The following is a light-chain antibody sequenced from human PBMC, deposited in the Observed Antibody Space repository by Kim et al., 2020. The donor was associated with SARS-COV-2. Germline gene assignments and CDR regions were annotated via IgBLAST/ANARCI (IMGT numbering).Light chain of an antibody. CDR2: SVS. V-gene: IGKV3-20*01. CDR1: QSVCSHC. J-gene: IGKJ2*01. Sequence: EIVLTQSPGTLSLSPGERATLSCRTSQSVCSHCLAWYQQKPGQAPRLLIYSVSNRATGIPDRFSGSGSGTDFTLTISRLEPEDFAVYYYQQNGIAPPNTFGQGTKLEI. CDR3: QQNGIAPPNT.